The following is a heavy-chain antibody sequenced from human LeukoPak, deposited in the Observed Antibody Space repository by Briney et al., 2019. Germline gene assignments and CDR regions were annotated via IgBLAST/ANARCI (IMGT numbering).Heavy chain of an antibody. Sequence: PGRSLRLFCVASGFTFDDYAMHWVRQAPGKGLEWVSGLNWNSGNIDYADSVKGRFTISRDNAKNSLYLQMNSLRDEDTALYFCARDVSYDSSGSAKDYWGQGTLVTVSS. J-gene: IGHJ4*02. CDR3: ARDVSYDSSGSAKDY. CDR2: LNWNSGNI. V-gene: IGHV3-9*01. D-gene: IGHD3-22*01. CDR1: GFTFDDYA.